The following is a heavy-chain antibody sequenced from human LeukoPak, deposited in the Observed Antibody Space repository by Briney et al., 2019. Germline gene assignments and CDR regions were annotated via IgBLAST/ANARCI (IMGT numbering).Heavy chain of an antibody. CDR2: IYYSGST. CDR3: ARTPRYCSGGSCYSPNWFDP. CDR1: GGSISSSSYY. J-gene: IGHJ5*02. V-gene: IGHV4-39*07. Sequence: PSETLSLTCTVSGGSISSSSYYWGWIRQPPGKGLEWIGSIYYSGSTYYNPSLKSRVTISVDTSKNQFSLKLSSVTAADTAVYYCARTPRYCSGGSCYSPNWFDPWGQGTLVTVSS. D-gene: IGHD2-15*01.